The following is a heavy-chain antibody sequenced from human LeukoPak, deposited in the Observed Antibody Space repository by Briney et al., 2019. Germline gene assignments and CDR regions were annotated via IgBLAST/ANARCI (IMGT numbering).Heavy chain of an antibody. D-gene: IGHD3-10*01. CDR2: MYSDNNI. V-gene: IGHV3-53*01. CDR3: ARGIQGLIPIDY. Sequence: PGGSLRLSCAASGFVFSSNYLAWVRQAPGEGLEWVSFMYSDNNIYYADSVKGRFTISRDNSKNTFYLQMNSLRVEDTAIYYCARGIQGLIPIDYWGQGTLVTVSS. J-gene: IGHJ4*02. CDR1: GFVFSSNY.